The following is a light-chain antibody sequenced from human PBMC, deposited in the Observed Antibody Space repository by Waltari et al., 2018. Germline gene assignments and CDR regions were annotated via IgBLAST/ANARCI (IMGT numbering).Light chain of an antibody. CDR3: QQSYSTPRGT. Sequence: DIQMTQSPSSLSASVGDRVTITCRASQSISSYLNWYQQKPGKAPKRLIYASSSLQSGVPLRFSGSGSGTDFTLTVSSLQPEDFATYYCQQSYSTPRGTFGQGTKVEIK. CDR2: ASS. J-gene: IGKJ1*01. V-gene: IGKV1-39*01. CDR1: QSISSY.